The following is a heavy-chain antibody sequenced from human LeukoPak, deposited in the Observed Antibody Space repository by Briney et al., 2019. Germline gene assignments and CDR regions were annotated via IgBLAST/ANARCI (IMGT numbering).Heavy chain of an antibody. Sequence: PGDSLRLSCAASGFTFTKYWMTWVRQAPGKGLEWVGNIKQDGSDKNYMDSVKGRFTISRDNSKNTLYLQMNSLRVEDTAVYYCARRRTLITPYDDWGQGTLVTVSS. J-gene: IGHJ4*02. CDR2: IKQDGSDK. CDR1: GFTFTKYW. D-gene: IGHD4-23*01. CDR3: ARRRTLITPYDD. V-gene: IGHV3-7*01.